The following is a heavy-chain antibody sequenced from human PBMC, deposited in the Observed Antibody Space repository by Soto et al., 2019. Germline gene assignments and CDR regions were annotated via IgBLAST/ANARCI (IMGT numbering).Heavy chain of an antibody. CDR2: ISWNSGSI. J-gene: IGHJ3*02. CDR1: GFTFDDYA. Sequence: GGSLRLSCAASGFTFDDYAMHWVRQAPGKGLEWVSGISWNSGSIGYADSVKGRFTISRDNAKNSLYLQMNSLRAEDTALYYCAKSGRAVSYDAFDIWGQGTMVTVSS. CDR3: AKSGRAVSYDAFDI. V-gene: IGHV3-9*01. D-gene: IGHD1-26*01.